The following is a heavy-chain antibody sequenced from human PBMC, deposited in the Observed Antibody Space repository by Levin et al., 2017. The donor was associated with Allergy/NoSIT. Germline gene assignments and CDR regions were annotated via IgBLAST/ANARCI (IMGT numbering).Heavy chain of an antibody. CDR1: GGSISSYY. V-gene: IGHV4-59*01. Sequence: PSETLSLTCTVSGGSISSYYWSWIRQPPGKGLEWIGYIYYSGSTNYNPSLKSRVTISVDTSKNQFSLKLRSVTAADTAVYYCARGEGDYDILTGYYMVGPDGMDVWGQGTTVTVSS. J-gene: IGHJ6*02. CDR2: IYYSGST. D-gene: IGHD3-9*01. CDR3: ARGEGDYDILTGYYMVGPDGMDV.